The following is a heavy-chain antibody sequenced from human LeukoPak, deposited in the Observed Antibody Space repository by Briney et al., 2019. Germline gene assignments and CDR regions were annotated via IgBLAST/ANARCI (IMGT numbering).Heavy chain of an antibody. Sequence: ASVKVSFKTSGYIFTSYDINWVRQAPGQPLEWLEWIYPKNGKTAYAEKFQGRLTLTTDMSRNTAYMEMNNLTSDDTAVYFCARKLSGYSSGWYPDYWGEGSLVIVSS. CDR3: ARKLSGYSSGWYPDY. V-gene: IGHV1-8*01. D-gene: IGHD6-19*01. J-gene: IGHJ4*02. CDR1: GYIFTSYD. CDR2: IYPKNGKT.